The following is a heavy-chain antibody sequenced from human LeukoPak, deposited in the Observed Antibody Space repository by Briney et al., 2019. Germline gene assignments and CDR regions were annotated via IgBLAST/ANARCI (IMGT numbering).Heavy chain of an antibody. CDR1: GDSVSSNSAA. CDR3: ARVRIAVAGRGDYYYYYGMDV. D-gene: IGHD6-19*01. J-gene: IGHJ6*02. CDR2: TYYRSKWYN. V-gene: IGHV6-1*01. Sequence: SQTLSLTCAISGDSVSSNSAAWNWIRQSPSRGLEWLGRTYYRSKWYNDYAVSVKSRITINPDTSKNQFSLQLNSVTPEDTAVYYCARVRIAVAGRGDYYYYYGMDVWGQGTTVTVSS.